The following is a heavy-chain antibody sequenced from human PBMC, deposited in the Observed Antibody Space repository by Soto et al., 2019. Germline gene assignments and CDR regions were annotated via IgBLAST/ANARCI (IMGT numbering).Heavy chain of an antibody. Sequence: GEPLKISCKGSGYSFTSYWISWVRQMPGKGLEWMGRIDPSDSYTNCSPSFQGHVTISADKSISTAYLQWSSLKASDTAMYYCATIGPYSSSWYFYYYYYGMDVWGQGTTVTVSS. J-gene: IGHJ6*02. CDR3: ATIGPYSSSWYFYYYYYGMDV. V-gene: IGHV5-10-1*01. CDR1: GYSFTSYW. CDR2: IDPSDSYT. D-gene: IGHD6-13*01.